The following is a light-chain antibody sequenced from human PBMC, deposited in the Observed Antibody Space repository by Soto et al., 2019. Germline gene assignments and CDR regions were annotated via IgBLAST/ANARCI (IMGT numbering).Light chain of an antibody. Sequence: QSVLTQPPSASGTPGQRVTISCSGSSSNIGTNTVNWYQQLPGTAPKLLIYRNNERPSGVPGRFSGSKSGTSASLAISGLQSEDEADYYCAAWDDSLNGHWVFGGGTKVTVL. CDR2: RNN. J-gene: IGLJ3*02. CDR1: SSNIGTNT. CDR3: AAWDDSLNGHWV. V-gene: IGLV1-44*01.